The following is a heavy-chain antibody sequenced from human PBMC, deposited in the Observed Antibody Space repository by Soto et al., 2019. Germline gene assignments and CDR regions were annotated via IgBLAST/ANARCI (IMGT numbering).Heavy chain of an antibody. V-gene: IGHV1-46*01. CDR1: GYTFTSYY. CDR2: INANNGTT. J-gene: IGHJ5*02. D-gene: IGHD4-17*01. Sequence: ASVKVSCKASGYTFTSYYMHWVRQAPGQGLEWMGRINANNGTTSYARRFQGRVTMTSDTSTSTAYMEVKSLTSEDTDVYYCSRDHDYGDWFDPWGQGILVNVS. CDR3: SRDHDYGDWFDP.